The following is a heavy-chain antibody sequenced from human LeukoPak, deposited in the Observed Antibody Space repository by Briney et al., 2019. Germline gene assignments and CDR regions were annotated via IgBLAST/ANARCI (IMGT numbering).Heavy chain of an antibody. Sequence: GASVKVSCKASGDTFTSYAMHWVRQAPGQRLEWMGWINAGNGNTKYSQKFQGRVTITRDTSASTAYMELSSLRSEDTAVYYCARDYTGYSSGWSYDYWGQGTLVTVSS. D-gene: IGHD6-19*01. CDR2: INAGNGNT. V-gene: IGHV1-3*01. CDR3: ARDYTGYSSGWSYDY. CDR1: GDTFTSYA. J-gene: IGHJ4*02.